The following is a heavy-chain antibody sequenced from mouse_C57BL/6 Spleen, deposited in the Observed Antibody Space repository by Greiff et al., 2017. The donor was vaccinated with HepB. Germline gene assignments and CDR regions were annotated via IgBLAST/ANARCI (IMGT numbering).Heavy chain of an antibody. V-gene: IGHV1-82*01. CDR1: GYAFSSSW. D-gene: IGHD5-1*01. CDR2: IYPGDGDT. Sequence: VQLQESGPELVKPGASVKISCKASGYAFSSSWMNWVKQRPGKGLEWIGRIYPGDGDTNYNGKFKGKATLTADKSSSTAYMQLSSLTSEDSAVYFCARSYEYLYAMDYWGQGTSVTVSS. CDR3: ARSYEYLYAMDY. J-gene: IGHJ4*01.